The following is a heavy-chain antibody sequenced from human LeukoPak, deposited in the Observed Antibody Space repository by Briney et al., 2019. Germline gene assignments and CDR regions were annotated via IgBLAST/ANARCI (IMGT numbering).Heavy chain of an antibody. D-gene: IGHD4-17*01. J-gene: IGHJ4*02. CDR1: GGTFGSYA. CDR2: IIPIFGTA. V-gene: IGHV1-69*06. CDR3: ARVTQTDYDFDY. Sequence: GASVKVSCKASGGTFGSYAISWVRQAPGQGLEWMGGIIPIFGTANYAQKFQGRVTITADKSTSTAYMELSSLRSEDTAVYYCARVTQTDYDFDYWGQGTLVTVSS.